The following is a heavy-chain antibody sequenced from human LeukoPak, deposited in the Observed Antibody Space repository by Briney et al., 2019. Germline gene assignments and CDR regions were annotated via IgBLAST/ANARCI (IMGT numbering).Heavy chain of an antibody. CDR3: ARQERGYSYGLYYYYYMDV. CDR2: IYPGDSDT. V-gene: IGHV5-51*01. D-gene: IGHD5-18*01. Sequence: GESLKISCKGSGYSFTSYWIGWVRQMPGKGLEWMGIIYPGDSDTRYSPSFQGQVTISADKSISTAYLQWSSLKASDTAMYYCARQERGYSYGLYYYYYMDVWGKGTTVTVSS. J-gene: IGHJ6*03. CDR1: GYSFTSYW.